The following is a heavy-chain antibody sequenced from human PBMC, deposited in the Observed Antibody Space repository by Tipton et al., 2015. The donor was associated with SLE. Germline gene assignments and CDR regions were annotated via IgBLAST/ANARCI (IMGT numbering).Heavy chain of an antibody. D-gene: IGHD3-3*01. CDR2: TYTSGST. Sequence: TLSLTCTVSGGSISSGSYYWSWIRQPAGKGLEWIGRTYTSGSTNYNPSLKSRVTISVDTSKNQFSLKLSSVTAADTAVYYCARFLDTFDIWGQGTMVTVSS. CDR1: GGSISSGSYY. J-gene: IGHJ3*02. CDR3: ARFLDTFDI. V-gene: IGHV4-61*02.